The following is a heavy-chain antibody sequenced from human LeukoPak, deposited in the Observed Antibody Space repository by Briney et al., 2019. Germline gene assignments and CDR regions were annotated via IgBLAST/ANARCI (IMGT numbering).Heavy chain of an antibody. V-gene: IGHV3-48*04. D-gene: IGHD1-26*01. CDR1: GFTFSTYS. CDR3: ARDIGLYFDY. Sequence: PGGSLRLSCAASGFTFSTYSMNWVRQAPGKGLEWVSYISSSGSTIYYADSVKGRFTISRDNAKNSLYLQMNSLRAEDTAVYYCARDIGLYFDYWGQGTLVTVSS. CDR2: ISSSGSTI. J-gene: IGHJ4*02.